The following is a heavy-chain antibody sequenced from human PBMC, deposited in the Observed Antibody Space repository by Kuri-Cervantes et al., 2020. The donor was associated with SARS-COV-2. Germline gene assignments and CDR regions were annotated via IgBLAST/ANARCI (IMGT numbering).Heavy chain of an antibody. CDR1: GFTFSSYG. CDR3: ARDVEQWLVRSFWYYGMDV. D-gene: IGHD6-19*01. V-gene: IGHV3-33*08. CDR2: IWYDGSNK. Sequence: GESLKISCAASGFTFSSYGMHWVRQAPGKGLEWVAVIWYDGSNKYYADSVKGRFTISRDNSKNTLYLQMNSLRAEDTAVYYYARDVEQWLVRSFWYYGMDVWGQGTTVTVSS. J-gene: IGHJ6*02.